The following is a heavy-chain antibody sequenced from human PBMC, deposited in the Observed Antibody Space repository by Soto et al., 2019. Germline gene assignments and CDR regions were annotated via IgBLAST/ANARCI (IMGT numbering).Heavy chain of an antibody. CDR2: INPSGGST. Sequence: ASVKVSCKASGYTFTSYYMHWVRHAPGQGLEWMGIINPSGGSTSYAQKFQGRVTMTRDTSTSTVYMELSSLRSEDTAVYYCARVYCSGGSCYGIDYWGQGTLVTVSS. D-gene: IGHD2-15*01. CDR3: ARVYCSGGSCYGIDY. J-gene: IGHJ4*02. CDR1: GYTFTSYY. V-gene: IGHV1-46*01.